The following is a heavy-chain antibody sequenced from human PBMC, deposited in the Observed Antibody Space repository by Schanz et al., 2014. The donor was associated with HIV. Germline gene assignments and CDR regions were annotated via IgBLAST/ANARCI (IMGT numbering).Heavy chain of an antibody. J-gene: IGHJ4*02. D-gene: IGHD3-3*01. V-gene: IGHV3-30*18. Sequence: QVQLVESGGGVVQPGRSLRLSCVASGFTFGSYGMHWARQTPDKGLEWLGVMSYDGSNKHYADSVKGRFTISRDNSKNTLYLQLNSLRAEDTAVYYCAKASESIFGVEGLDFWGQGTLVIVSS. CDR3: AKASESIFGVEGLDF. CDR2: MSYDGSNK. CDR1: GFTFGSYG.